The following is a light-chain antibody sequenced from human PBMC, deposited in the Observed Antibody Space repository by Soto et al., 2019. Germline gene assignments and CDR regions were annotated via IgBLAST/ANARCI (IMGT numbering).Light chain of an antibody. CDR2: EAS. Sequence: DIMMTLSPLSLPVAPGEPASISCRSSQNISTYVAWYQQRPGQAPRLLIYEASNRATGVPARFSGSGSGTDFTLTISSLEPEDFAVYYCQQRSSWPPTFGQGTRLEIK. CDR1: QNISTY. V-gene: IGKV3-11*01. CDR3: QQRSSWPPT. J-gene: IGKJ5*01.